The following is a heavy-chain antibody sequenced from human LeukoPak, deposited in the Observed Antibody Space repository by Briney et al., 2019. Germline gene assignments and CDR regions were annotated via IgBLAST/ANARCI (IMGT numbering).Heavy chain of an antibody. CDR2: IYYSGST. D-gene: IGHD6-19*01. V-gene: IGHV4-39*01. CDR1: GGSISSSSYY. CDR3: ARQFPSSGWYNY. J-gene: IGHJ4*02. Sequence: SETLSLTCTVSGGSISSSSYYWGWIRQPPGKGLEWIGSIYYSGSTYYNPSLKSRVTLSVDTSKNQFSLKLSSVTAADTAVYYCARQFPSSGWYNYWGQGTLVTVSS.